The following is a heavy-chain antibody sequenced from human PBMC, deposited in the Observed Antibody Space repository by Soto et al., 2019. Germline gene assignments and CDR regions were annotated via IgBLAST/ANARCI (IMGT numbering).Heavy chain of an antibody. D-gene: IGHD4-4*01. J-gene: IGHJ4*02. V-gene: IGHV3-23*01. Sequence: GGSLRLSCGASGFTFSGYAVSWVRQAPGKGLEWVSAISGSGGSTYYADSVKGRFTISRDNSKNTLYLQMNSLRAEDTAVYYCAKALTTVTTPGCGFDYWGQGTLVTSPQ. CDR1: GFTFSGYA. CDR2: ISGSGGST. CDR3: AKALTTVTTPGCGFDY.